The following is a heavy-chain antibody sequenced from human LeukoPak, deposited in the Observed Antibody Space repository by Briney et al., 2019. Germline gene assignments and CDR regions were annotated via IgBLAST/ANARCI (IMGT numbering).Heavy chain of an antibody. CDR2: IYYSGST. CDR3: ATQDYGGFDY. Sequence: SETLSLTCTVSGGSISSYYWSWIRQPPGKGLGWIGYIYYSGSTNYNPSLKSRVTISVDTSKNQFSLKLSSVTAADTAVYYCATQDYGGFDYWGQGTLVTVSS. J-gene: IGHJ4*02. D-gene: IGHD4-23*01. V-gene: IGHV4-59*01. CDR1: GGSISSYY.